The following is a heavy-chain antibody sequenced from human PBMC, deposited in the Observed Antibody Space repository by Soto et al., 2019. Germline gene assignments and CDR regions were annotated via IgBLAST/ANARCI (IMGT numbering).Heavy chain of an antibody. CDR2: ISAYNGNT. CDR3: ARESGDYVRAFDI. Sequence: QVQLVQSGAEVKKPGASVQVSCKASGYTFFTYGISWVRQAPGQGLEWLGWISAYNGNTTYAQQLQGRVTMTTDTSTSTAYMDLRSLRSDDTAVYYCARESGDYVRAFDIWGQGTMVTVSS. J-gene: IGHJ3*02. CDR1: GYTFFTYG. D-gene: IGHD4-17*01. V-gene: IGHV1-18*01.